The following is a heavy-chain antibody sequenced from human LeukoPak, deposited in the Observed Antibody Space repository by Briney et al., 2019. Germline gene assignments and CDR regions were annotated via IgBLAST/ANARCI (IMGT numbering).Heavy chain of an antibody. CDR3: TTDFLLGSNGYY. Sequence: GGSLRLSCAASGFTFSNAWMSWVRQAPGKGLGWVGRIKSKTDGGTTDYAAPVKGRFTISRDDSKNTLYLQMNSLKTEDTAVYYCTTDFLLGSNGYYWGQGTLVTVSS. D-gene: IGHD6-25*01. J-gene: IGHJ4*02. CDR2: IKSKTDGGTT. V-gene: IGHV3-15*01. CDR1: GFTFSNAW.